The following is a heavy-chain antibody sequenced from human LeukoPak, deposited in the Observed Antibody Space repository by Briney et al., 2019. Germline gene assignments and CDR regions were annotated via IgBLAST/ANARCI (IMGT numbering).Heavy chain of an antibody. CDR1: GFTFSSYS. V-gene: IGHV3-30*03. CDR2: ISYDGSNE. J-gene: IGHJ5*02. D-gene: IGHD3-22*01. CDR3: ARDRQARRYYYDSSLGFS. Sequence: GGSLRLSCAASGFTFSSYSMNRVRPAPGKGLEWVAIISYDGSNEYYADSVKGRFTISRDNAKNSLYLQMNSLRAEDTAVYYCARDRQARRYYYDSSLGFSWGQGTLVTVSS.